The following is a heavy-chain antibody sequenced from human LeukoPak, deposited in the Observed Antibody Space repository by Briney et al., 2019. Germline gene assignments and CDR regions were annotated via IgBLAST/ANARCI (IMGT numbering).Heavy chain of an antibody. V-gene: IGHV3-33*08. Sequence: GGSLRLSCAASGFTFSSYAMHWVRQAPGKGLEWVAVIWYDGSNKYYADSVKGRFTISRDNSRNTLYLQMNSLRAEDTAVYYCARDFRGYCSGGSCSALDYWGQGTLVTVSS. CDR1: GFTFSSYA. J-gene: IGHJ4*02. CDR3: ARDFRGYCSGGSCSALDY. D-gene: IGHD2-15*01. CDR2: IWYDGSNK.